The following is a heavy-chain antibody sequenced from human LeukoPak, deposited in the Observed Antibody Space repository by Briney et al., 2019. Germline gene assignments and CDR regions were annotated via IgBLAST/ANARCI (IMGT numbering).Heavy chain of an antibody. CDR3: ATLVDCSSTSCLAAPDY. CDR1: GFTFSSYA. D-gene: IGHD2-2*01. J-gene: IGHJ4*02. CDR2: ISGSGGST. Sequence: GGSLRLSCAASGFTFSSYAMSWVRQAPGKGLEWVSAISGSGGSTYYADSVKGRFTISRDNSKNTLYLQMNSLRAEDTAVYYCATLVDCSSTSCLAAPDYWGQGTLVTVSS. V-gene: IGHV3-23*01.